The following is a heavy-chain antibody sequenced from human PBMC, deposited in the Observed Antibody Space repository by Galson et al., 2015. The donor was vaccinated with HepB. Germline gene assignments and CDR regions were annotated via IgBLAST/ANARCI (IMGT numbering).Heavy chain of an antibody. CDR3: ARVWGATTGAVDY. Sequence: SLRLSCAASGFTFSNYAMHWVRQAPGKGLEWVAVIFFDGGNEYYADSVKGRFTISRDNYKNTLYLQMNSLTSEDTAVYYCARVWGATTGAVDYWGQGTLVAVSS. CDR2: IFFDGGNE. CDR1: GFTFSNYA. D-gene: IGHD1-26*01. V-gene: IGHV3-30-3*01. J-gene: IGHJ4*02.